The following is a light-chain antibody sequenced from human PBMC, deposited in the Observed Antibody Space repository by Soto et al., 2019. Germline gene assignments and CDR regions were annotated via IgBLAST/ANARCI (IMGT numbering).Light chain of an antibody. CDR3: SSYTTCSTLV. CDR1: SSDVGAYNY. CDR2: EVS. Sequence: QSALTQPASVSGSPGQSIPISCTGTSSDVGAYNYVSWYQQRPGKAPQLMIYEVSYRHSGISNRFSGSKSDNTASLTISGLQAEYEADDYCSSYTTCSTLVFGTGTKLTVL. V-gene: IGLV2-14*01. J-gene: IGLJ1*01.